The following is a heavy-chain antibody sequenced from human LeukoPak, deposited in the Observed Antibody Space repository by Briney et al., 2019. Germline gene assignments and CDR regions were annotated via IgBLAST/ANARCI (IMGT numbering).Heavy chain of an antibody. J-gene: IGHJ4*02. Sequence: KPSETLSLTCSVSGGSINSNSHHRDWIRQAPGKGLEWIGNIYYSGTTSYNPSLKSRVTISVDTSKNQFSLRLSSVTAADTAVYYCARRGDILTDYAFDYWGQGTLVAVSS. D-gene: IGHD3-9*01. CDR3: ARRGDILTDYAFDY. V-gene: IGHV4-39*01. CDR2: IYYSGTT. CDR1: GGSINSNSHH.